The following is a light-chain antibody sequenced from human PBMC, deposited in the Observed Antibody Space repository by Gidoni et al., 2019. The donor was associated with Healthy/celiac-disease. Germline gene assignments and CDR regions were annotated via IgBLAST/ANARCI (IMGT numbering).Light chain of an antibody. CDR2: GAS. CDR3: QQYGSSPPWT. CDR1: QSVSSSY. J-gene: IGKJ1*01. V-gene: IGKV3-20*01. Sequence: ELVFTQSPVTLSLSPGERATLSCRASQSVSSSYLAWYQQKPGQAPRLLIYGASSRATGIPDRFSGSGSGTDFTLTISRLEPEDFAVYYCQQYGSSPPWTFGQGTKVEIK.